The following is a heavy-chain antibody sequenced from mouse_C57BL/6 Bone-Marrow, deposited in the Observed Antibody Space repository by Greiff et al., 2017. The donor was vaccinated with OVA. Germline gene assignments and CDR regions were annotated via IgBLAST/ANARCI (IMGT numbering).Heavy chain of an antibody. CDR3: ARGGITTRGFAY. CDR1: GYTFTSYW. J-gene: IGHJ2*01. Sequence: LVESGTELVKPGASVKLSCKASGYTFTSYWMHWVKQRPGQGLEWIGNINPSNGGTNYNEKFKSKATLTVDKSSSTAYMQLSSLTSEDSAVYYCARGGITTRGFAYWGQGTTLTVSS. D-gene: IGHD1-1*01. CDR2: INPSNGGT. V-gene: IGHV1-53*01.